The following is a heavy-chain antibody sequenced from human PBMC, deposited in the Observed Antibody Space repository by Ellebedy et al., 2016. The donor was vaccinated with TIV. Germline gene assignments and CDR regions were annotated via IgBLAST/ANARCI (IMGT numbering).Heavy chain of an antibody. CDR3: AKGFYDSDPPFDY. V-gene: IGHV3-23*01. CDR1: GFTFSSYA. CDR2: IRGSGGRT. J-gene: IGHJ4*02. Sequence: PGGSLRLSCVVSGFTFSSYAMSWVRQAPGKGLEWVSGIRGSGGRTYYADSVKGRFAISRDNSKNTLYLQMDSLRAEDTAVYYCAKGFYDSDPPFDYWGQGTLVTVSS. D-gene: IGHD3-22*01.